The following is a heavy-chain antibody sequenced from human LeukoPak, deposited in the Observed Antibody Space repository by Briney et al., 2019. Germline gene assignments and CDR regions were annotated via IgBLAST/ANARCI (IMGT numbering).Heavy chain of an antibody. CDR1: GGSISSSSYY. Sequence: SETLSLTCTVSGGSISSSSYYWGWIRQPPGKGLEWIGSIYYSGSTNYNPSLKSRVTISVDTSKNQFSLKLSSVTAADTAVYYCARASSTFDYWGQGTLVTVSS. J-gene: IGHJ4*02. CDR2: IYYSGST. V-gene: IGHV4-39*07. CDR3: ARASSTFDY. D-gene: IGHD6-19*01.